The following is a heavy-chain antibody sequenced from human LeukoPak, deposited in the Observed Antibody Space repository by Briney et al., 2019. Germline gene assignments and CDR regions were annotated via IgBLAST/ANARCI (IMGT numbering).Heavy chain of an antibody. J-gene: IGHJ4*02. D-gene: IGHD3-22*01. CDR1: GYTFTSYY. CDR3: AGTYYYDSSGYPSFDY. Sequence: ASVKVSCKASGYTFTSYYMHWVRQAPGQGLEWMGIINPSGGSTSYAQKFQGRVTMTRDTSTSTVYMELSSLRSEDTAVYYCAGTYYYDSSGYPSFDYWGQGTLVTVSS. V-gene: IGHV1-46*01. CDR2: INPSGGST.